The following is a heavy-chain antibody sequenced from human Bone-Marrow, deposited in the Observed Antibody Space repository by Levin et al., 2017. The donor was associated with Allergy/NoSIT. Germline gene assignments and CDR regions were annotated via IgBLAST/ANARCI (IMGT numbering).Heavy chain of an antibody. CDR1: GFAFSDYY. J-gene: IGHJ4*02. CDR3: ARDQGITGDYDY. D-gene: IGHD3-3*01. CDR2: ITIGNSV. Sequence: GGSLRLSCAASGFAFSDYYMSWIRQAPGKGLEWISYITIGNSVYYADSVKGRFTISRDNSKNSVFLQLNSLRPEDTAIYYCARDQGITGDYDYWGQGTLVTVSS. V-gene: IGHV3-11*01.